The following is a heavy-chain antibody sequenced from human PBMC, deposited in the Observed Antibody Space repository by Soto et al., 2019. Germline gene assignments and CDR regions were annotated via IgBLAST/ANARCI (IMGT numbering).Heavy chain of an antibody. V-gene: IGHV3-23*01. Sequence: GGSLRLSCATSGLTFSAYAMNWVRQAPGKRPEWVSGISGDGGSIYYADSVKGRFTISRDNSKNTLSLQRNGLRADDTAVYYCAKVPAGHWYYYGMDVWGQGTTVTVSS. D-gene: IGHD2-2*01. CDR3: AKVPAGHWYYYGMDV. J-gene: IGHJ6*02. CDR1: GLTFSAYA. CDR2: ISGDGGSI.